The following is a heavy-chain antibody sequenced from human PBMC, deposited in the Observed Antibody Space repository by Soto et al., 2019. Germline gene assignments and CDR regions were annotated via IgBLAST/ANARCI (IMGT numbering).Heavy chain of an antibody. J-gene: IGHJ4*02. V-gene: IGHV3-11*01. CDR3: ARDRSHYDFWSGYYT. Sequence: PGGSLRLSCAASGFTFSDYYMSWIRQAPGKGLEWVSYISSSGSTIYYADSVKGRFTISRDNAKNSLYLQMNSLRAEDTAVYYSARDRSHYDFWSGYYTWGQGTLVTVSS. D-gene: IGHD3-3*01. CDR1: GFTFSDYY. CDR2: ISSSGSTI.